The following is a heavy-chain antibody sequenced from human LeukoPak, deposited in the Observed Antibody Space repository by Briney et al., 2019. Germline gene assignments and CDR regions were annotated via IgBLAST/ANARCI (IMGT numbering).Heavy chain of an antibody. J-gene: IGHJ5*02. CDR3: ARLRSSSWFHLEGNWFDP. Sequence: TSETLSLTCTVSGGSISSSSYYWGWIRQPPGKGLEWIGSIYYSGSTYYNPSLKRRVTISVDTSKNQFSLKLSSVTAADTAVYYCARLRSSSWFHLEGNWFDPWGQGTLVTVSS. D-gene: IGHD6-13*01. CDR2: IYYSGST. CDR1: GGSISSSSYY. V-gene: IGHV4-39*01.